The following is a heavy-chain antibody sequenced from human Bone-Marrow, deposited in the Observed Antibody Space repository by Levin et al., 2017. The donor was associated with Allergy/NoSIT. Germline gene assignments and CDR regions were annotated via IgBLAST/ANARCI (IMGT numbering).Heavy chain of an antibody. CDR2: ISWNSGSI. D-gene: IGHD1-26*01. CDR3: AKDLRYGIVGATWSVFDI. Sequence: SCAASGFTFDDYAMHWVRQAPGKGLEWVSGISWNSGSIAYADSVKGRFTISRDNAKNSLYLQMSSLRTEDTALYYCAKDLRYGIVGATWSVFDIWGQGTMLTVSS. CDR1: GFTFDDYA. V-gene: IGHV3-9*01. J-gene: IGHJ3*02.